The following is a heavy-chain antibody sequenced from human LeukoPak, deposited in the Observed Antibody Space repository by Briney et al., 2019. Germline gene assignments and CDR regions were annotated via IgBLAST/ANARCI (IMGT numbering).Heavy chain of an antibody. Sequence: GGSLRLSCAASGFTFSTYTMNWVRQAPGKGLEWVSYITSSSSIMYYADSVKGRFTISRDNAKNTLYLQMNGLRAEDTAVYYCSRSAYYDGSGNYYDYWGQGTLVTVSS. V-gene: IGHV3-48*04. CDR3: SRSAYYDGSGNYYDY. CDR2: ITSSSSIM. D-gene: IGHD3-22*01. J-gene: IGHJ4*02. CDR1: GFTFSTYT.